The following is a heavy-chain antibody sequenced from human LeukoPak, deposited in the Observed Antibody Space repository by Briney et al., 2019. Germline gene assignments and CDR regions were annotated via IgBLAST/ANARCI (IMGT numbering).Heavy chain of an antibody. Sequence: SVKVSCKASGGTFSSYAISWVRQAPGQGLEWMGGIIPIFGTANYAQKFQGRVTITADKSTSTTYMELSSLRSEDTAVYYCARVWAGTGAPKYNYYYYYYMDVWGKGTTVTVSS. CDR1: GGTFSSYA. V-gene: IGHV1-69*06. CDR2: IIPIFGTA. J-gene: IGHJ6*03. D-gene: IGHD7-27*01. CDR3: ARVWAGTGAPKYNYYYYYYMDV.